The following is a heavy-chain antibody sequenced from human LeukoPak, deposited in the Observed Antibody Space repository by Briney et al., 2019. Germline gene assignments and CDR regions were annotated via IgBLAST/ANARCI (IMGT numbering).Heavy chain of an antibody. Sequence: PGGSLRLSCVVSGFILSNYAMSWVRQAPGKGLEWVSYISEKGGSTTYGDSVKGRFTISRENSLNTVYLQMNSLRAEDTAVYFCAKRGVVIRGILVIGYHTEAYHYDHWGQGTLVTVSS. CDR2: ISEKGGST. CDR3: AKRGVVIRGILVIGYHTEAYHYDH. V-gene: IGHV3-23*01. CDR1: GFILSNYA. J-gene: IGHJ4*02. D-gene: IGHD3-10*01.